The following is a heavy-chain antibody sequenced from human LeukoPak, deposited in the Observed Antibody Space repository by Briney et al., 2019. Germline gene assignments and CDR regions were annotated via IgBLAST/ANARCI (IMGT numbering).Heavy chain of an antibody. CDR1: GYTFTGYY. V-gene: IGHV1-2*02. Sequence: GASVMVSCKASGYTFTGYYMHWVRQAPGQGLEWMGWINPNSGGTNYAQKFQGRVTMTRDTSISAAYMELSRLRSDDTAVYYCARGAYSRSWFDPWGQGTLVTVSS. J-gene: IGHJ5*02. D-gene: IGHD4-11*01. CDR3: ARGAYSRSWFDP. CDR2: INPNSGGT.